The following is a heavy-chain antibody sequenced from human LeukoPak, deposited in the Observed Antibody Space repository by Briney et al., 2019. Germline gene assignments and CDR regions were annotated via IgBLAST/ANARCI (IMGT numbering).Heavy chain of an antibody. J-gene: IGHJ5*02. Sequence: KPGGSLRLSCAASGFTFSDYNMRCIRQAPGKGREWGSSISRSGSTKYYADSVRGRFTISRDNAKNTLVLQMNSLRAEDTAIYYCATYRQVMLPFASWGRGTLVTVSS. CDR1: GFTFSDYN. CDR3: ATYRQVMLPFAS. CDR2: ISRSGSTK. D-gene: IGHD5-18*01. V-gene: IGHV3-11*01.